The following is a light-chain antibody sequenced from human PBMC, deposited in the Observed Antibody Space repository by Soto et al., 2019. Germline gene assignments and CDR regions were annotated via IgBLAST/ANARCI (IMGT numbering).Light chain of an antibody. V-gene: IGKV1-5*03. J-gene: IGKJ1*01. Sequence: THLSQSPSTLPASVGGRVPIACLASQTVSSWLAWYQQKPGKAPKLLIHKASTLESGVPSRFSGSGSGTEFTLTISSLEPNDFAAYYCQHCSSCSEAFGQGTKVDIK. CDR2: KAS. CDR3: QHCSSCSEA. CDR1: QTVSSW.